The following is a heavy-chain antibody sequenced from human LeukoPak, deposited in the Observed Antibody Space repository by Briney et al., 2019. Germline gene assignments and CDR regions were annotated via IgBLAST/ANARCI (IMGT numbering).Heavy chain of an antibody. J-gene: IGHJ4*02. CDR3: ARAFCYSGGTCYSDYNDH. V-gene: IGHV3-72*01. D-gene: IGHD2-15*01. Sequence: PGGSLRLSCAASGFTFSDYYMVWVRQAPGKGLEWVGRTRNRANGYTTEYAASVEGRFTVARDNSKNSLFLQMNGLRPEDTAVYFCARAFCYSGGTCYSDYNDHWGQGALVTVSS. CDR1: GFTFSDYY. CDR2: TRNRANGYTT.